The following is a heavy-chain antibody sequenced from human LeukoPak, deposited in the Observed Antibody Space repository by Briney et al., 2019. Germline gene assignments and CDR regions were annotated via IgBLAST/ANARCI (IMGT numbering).Heavy chain of an antibody. CDR2: IIPIFGTA. CDR1: GGTFSSYA. CDR3: ARDMTGWATDAFDI. Sequence: SVKVSCKASGGTFSSYAISWVRQAPGQGLEWMGRIIPIFGTANYAQKVHGRVTITTDESTSTAYMELSSLRSEDTGVYYCARDMTGWATDAFDIWGQGTMVTVSS. J-gene: IGHJ3*02. V-gene: IGHV1-69*05. D-gene: IGHD3-9*01.